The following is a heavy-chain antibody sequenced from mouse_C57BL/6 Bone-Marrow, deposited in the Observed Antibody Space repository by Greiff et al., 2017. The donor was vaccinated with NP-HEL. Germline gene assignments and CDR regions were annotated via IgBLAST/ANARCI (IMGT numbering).Heavy chain of an antibody. V-gene: IGHV1-52*01. CDR1: GYTFTSYW. Sequence: VQLQQPGAELVRPGSSVKLSCKASGYTFTSYWMHWVKQRPIQGLEWIGNIDPSDSETHYNQKFKDKATLTVDKSSSTAYMQLSSLTSEDSAVYYCAREGDYGSSHSYDYWGQGTTLTVSS. CDR3: AREGDYGSSHSYDY. J-gene: IGHJ2*01. D-gene: IGHD1-1*01. CDR2: IDPSDSET.